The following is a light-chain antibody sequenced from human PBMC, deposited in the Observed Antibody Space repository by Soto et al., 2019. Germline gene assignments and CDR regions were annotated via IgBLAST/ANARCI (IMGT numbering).Light chain of an antibody. Sequence: QSVLTQPPSASETPGQRVTISCSGSSSNIGTNYVYWYQQVPGTAPKLLIYSNNQRPSGVPDRFSGSKSGTSASLAIRGLRSEDEADYYCATWDDSLRGRVFGGGTQLTVL. J-gene: IGLJ7*01. CDR3: ATWDDSLRGRV. V-gene: IGLV1-47*02. CDR1: SSNIGTNY. CDR2: SNN.